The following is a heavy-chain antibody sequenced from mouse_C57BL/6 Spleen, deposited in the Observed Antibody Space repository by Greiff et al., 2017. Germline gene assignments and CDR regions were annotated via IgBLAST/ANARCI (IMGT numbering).Heavy chain of an antibody. V-gene: IGHV1-64*01. CDR3: ARLEGLSPYYYAMDY. D-gene: IGHD1-1*02. Sequence: VQLQQPGAELVKPGASVKLSCKASGYTFTSYWMHWVKQRPGQGLEWIGMIHPNSGSTNYNEKFKSKATLTVDKSSSTAYMQLSSLTSEDSAVYYCARLEGLSPYYYAMDYWGQGTSVTVSS. CDR1: GYTFTSYW. CDR2: IHPNSGST. J-gene: IGHJ4*01.